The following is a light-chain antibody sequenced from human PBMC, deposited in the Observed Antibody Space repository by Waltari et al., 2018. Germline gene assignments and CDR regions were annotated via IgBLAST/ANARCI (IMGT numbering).Light chain of an antibody. Sequence: QLVLTQSPSASASLGASVKLTCTLSSGHSSNIIAWHQQQPEKGPRYLMKVNSDGSHSKGDGIPDRFSGSSSGAERYLTISSLQSEDEADYYCQNGGHGTWVFGGGTKLTVL. J-gene: IGLJ3*02. V-gene: IGLV4-69*01. CDR2: VNSDGSH. CDR3: QNGGHGTWV. CDR1: SGHSSNI.